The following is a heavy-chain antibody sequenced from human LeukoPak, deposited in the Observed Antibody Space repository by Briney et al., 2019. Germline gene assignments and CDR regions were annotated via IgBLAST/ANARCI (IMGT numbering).Heavy chain of an antibody. V-gene: IGHV3-23*01. CDR3: AGTAQGRTRSDY. CDR1: GFTFSSYA. CDR2: ISGSGGST. Sequence: GSLRLSCAASGFTFSSYAMSWVRQAPGKGLEWVSAISGSGGSTYYADSVKGRFTISRDNSKNTLYLQMNSLRAEDTAVYYCAGTAQGRTRSDYWGQGTLVTVSS. D-gene: IGHD2-2*01. J-gene: IGHJ4*02.